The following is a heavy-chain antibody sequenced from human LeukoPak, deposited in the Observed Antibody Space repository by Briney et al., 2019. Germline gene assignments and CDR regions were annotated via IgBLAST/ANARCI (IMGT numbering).Heavy chain of an antibody. CDR1: GGTFSSYA. CDR2: IIPIFGTA. Sequence: GASVKVSCKASGGTFSSYAISWVRQAPGQGLEWMGGIIPIFGTANYAQKFQGRVTITADESTSTAYMELSSLRSEDTAVYYCAREGMATIQQTGYYGMDVWGQGTTVTVSS. V-gene: IGHV1-69*01. CDR3: AREGMATIQQTGYYGMDV. D-gene: IGHD5-24*01. J-gene: IGHJ6*02.